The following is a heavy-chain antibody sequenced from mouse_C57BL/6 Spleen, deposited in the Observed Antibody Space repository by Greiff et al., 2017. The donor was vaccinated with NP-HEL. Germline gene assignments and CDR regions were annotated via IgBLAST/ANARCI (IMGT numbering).Heavy chain of an antibody. CDR1: GYTFTSYW. CDR3: ARWEYDYDGAWFAY. CDR2: IYPGSGST. D-gene: IGHD2-4*01. V-gene: IGHV1-55*01. J-gene: IGHJ3*01. Sequence: VQLQQPGAELVKPGASVKMSCKASGYTFTSYWITWVKQRPGQGLEWIGDIYPGSGSTNYNEKFKSKATLTVDTSSSTAYMQLSSLTSEDSAVYYCARWEYDYDGAWFAYWGQGTLVTVSA.